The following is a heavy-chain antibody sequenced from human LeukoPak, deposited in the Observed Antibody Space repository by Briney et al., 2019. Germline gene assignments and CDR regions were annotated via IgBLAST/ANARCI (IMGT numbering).Heavy chain of an antibody. CDR1: GFTFRSYG. CDR3: AREAYGDYYFDY. Sequence: PGRSLRLSCAASGFTFRSYGMHWVRQAPGKGLEWVAVISSDGSGKHYADSVKGRFTISRDNSKNTLYLQMNSLRAEDTALYYCAREAYGDYYFDYWGQGTPVTVSS. V-gene: IGHV3-30*03. D-gene: IGHD4-17*01. J-gene: IGHJ4*02. CDR2: ISSDGSGK.